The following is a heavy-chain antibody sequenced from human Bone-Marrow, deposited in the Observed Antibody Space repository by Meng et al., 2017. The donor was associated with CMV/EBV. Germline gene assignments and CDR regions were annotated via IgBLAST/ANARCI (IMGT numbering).Heavy chain of an antibody. CDR1: GGTFSSYA. CDR3: ASSPGAAAVTYYGMGV. Sequence: SVKVSCKASGGTFSSYAISWVRQAPGQGLEWMGGIIPIFGTANYAQKFQGRVTITTDESTSTAYMELSSLRSEDTAVYYCASSPGAAAVTYYGMGVWGQGTTVTVSS. CDR2: IIPIFGTA. D-gene: IGHD6-13*01. V-gene: IGHV1-69*05. J-gene: IGHJ6*02.